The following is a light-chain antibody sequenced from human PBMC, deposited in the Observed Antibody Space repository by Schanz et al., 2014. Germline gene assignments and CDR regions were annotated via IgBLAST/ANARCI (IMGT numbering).Light chain of an antibody. V-gene: IGKV3-20*01. J-gene: IGKJ5*01. Sequence: EIVLTQSPGTLSLSPGERATLSCRASQSVRSTYLAWYQQRPAQAPRLLIYGASSRATGIPDRFSGSGSGTDFTLTISRLEPEDFALYYCQQYGSPITFGQGTRLEIK. CDR2: GAS. CDR3: QQYGSPIT. CDR1: QSVRSTY.